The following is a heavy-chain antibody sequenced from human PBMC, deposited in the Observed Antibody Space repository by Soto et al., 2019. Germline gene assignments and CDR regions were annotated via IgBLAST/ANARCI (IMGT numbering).Heavy chain of an antibody. CDR1: GYTFTSYD. CDR2: MNPNSGNT. D-gene: IGHD2-2*01. CDR3: ARPPRYCSSTSCYGLGYYYYYMDV. Sequence: QVQLVQSGAEVKKPGASVKVSCKASGYTFTSYDINWVRQATGQGLEWMGWMNPNSGNTGYAQKFQGRVTMTRNTSISTAYMELSSLRSEDTAVYYCARPPRYCSSTSCYGLGYYYYYMDVWGKGTTVTVSS. V-gene: IGHV1-8*01. J-gene: IGHJ6*03.